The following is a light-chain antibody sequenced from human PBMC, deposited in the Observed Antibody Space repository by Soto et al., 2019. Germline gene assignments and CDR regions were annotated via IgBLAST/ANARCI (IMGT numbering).Light chain of an antibody. CDR3: SSYTSSSAWV. CDR1: RSDVGGYNY. J-gene: IGLJ3*02. V-gene: IGLV2-14*01. Sequence: QSALTQPAAVSGSPGQSITISCTGTRSDVGGYNYVSWYQQHPGKAPQLMIYEVSNRPSGVSNRFPGSKSGNTASLTISGLQAGTEADYYRSSYTSSSAWVFGGGTKLTVL. CDR2: EVS.